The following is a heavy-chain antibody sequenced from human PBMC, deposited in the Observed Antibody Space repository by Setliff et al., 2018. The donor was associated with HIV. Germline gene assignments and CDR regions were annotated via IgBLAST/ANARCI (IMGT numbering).Heavy chain of an antibody. CDR1: GGTFSGYA. CDR3: ARDREYYYDNSGSPSFDY. J-gene: IGHJ4*02. D-gene: IGHD3-22*01. CDR2: IITILGIA. V-gene: IGHV1-69*10. Sequence: SVKVSCKASGGTFSGYAINWVRQAPGQGLEWMGGIITILGIANYAQKFQGRVTITADKSTSTAYMELSSLRSEDTAVYYCARDREYYYDNSGSPSFDYWGQGTLVTVSS.